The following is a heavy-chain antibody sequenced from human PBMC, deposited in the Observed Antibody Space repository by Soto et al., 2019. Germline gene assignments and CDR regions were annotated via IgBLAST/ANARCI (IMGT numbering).Heavy chain of an antibody. Sequence: GGSLRLSCAASGFTFSNYWMSWVRQAPGKGLEWVANIKEDGSEKYYVDSVRGRFTISRDNAKNSLYLQMNSLRAEDTAVYYCARAGSIGSVDYWGQGTLVTVSS. V-gene: IGHV3-7*01. CDR3: ARAGSIGSVDY. J-gene: IGHJ4*02. D-gene: IGHD6-19*01. CDR1: GFTFSNYW. CDR2: IKEDGSEK.